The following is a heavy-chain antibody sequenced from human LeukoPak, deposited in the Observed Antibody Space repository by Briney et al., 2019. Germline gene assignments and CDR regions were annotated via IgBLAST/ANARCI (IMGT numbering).Heavy chain of an antibody. V-gene: IGHV1-69*13. Sequence: EASVKVSCKASGGTFSSYAVSWVRQAPGQGLEWMGGIIPIFGTANYAQKFQGRVTITADESTSTAYMELSSLRSEDTAVYYCARGGSGRNAFDIWGQGTMVTVSS. J-gene: IGHJ3*02. D-gene: IGHD3-10*01. CDR3: ARGGSGRNAFDI. CDR2: IIPIFGTA. CDR1: GGTFSSYA.